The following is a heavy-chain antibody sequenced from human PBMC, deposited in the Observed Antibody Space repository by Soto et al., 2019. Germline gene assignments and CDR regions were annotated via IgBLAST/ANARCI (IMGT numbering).Heavy chain of an antibody. J-gene: IGHJ6*02. CDR3: EGGLEGRMDD. D-gene: IGHD3-22*01. CDR2: IIPILGET. V-gene: IGHV1-69*08. Sequence: QVQLVQSGAEVKKPGSSVRVSCKASGTIFSSYTISWVRQAPGQGLEWMGRIIPILGETNSAQKFQDRVTLTADKSKNTAYMELNSPGLEDTAVYYCEGGLEGRMDDWAQGTTVTVS. CDR1: GTIFSSYT.